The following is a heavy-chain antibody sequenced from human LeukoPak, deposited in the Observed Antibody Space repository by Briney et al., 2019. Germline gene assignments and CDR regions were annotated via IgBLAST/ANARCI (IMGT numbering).Heavy chain of an antibody. V-gene: IGHV3-23*01. CDR3: AALYEYSSFPIDY. CDR1: GFTFSSYA. Sequence: GGSLTLSCAASGFTFSSYAMSWVRQAPGKGLEWVSAISGSGGSTYYADSVKGRFTISRDNSKNTLYLQMNSLRAEDTAVYYCAALYEYSSFPIDYWGQGTLVTVSS. CDR2: ISGSGGST. J-gene: IGHJ4*02. D-gene: IGHD6-6*01.